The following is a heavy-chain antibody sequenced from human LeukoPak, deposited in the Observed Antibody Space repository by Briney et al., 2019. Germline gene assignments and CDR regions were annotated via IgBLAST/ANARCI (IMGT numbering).Heavy chain of an antibody. CDR1: GFTFTSSA. J-gene: IGHJ4*02. V-gene: IGHV1-58*01. Sequence: SVKVSCKASGFTFTSSAVQWVRQARGQRLEWIGWIVVGSGNTNYAQKFQERVTITRDMSTSTAYMELGSLRSEDTAVYYCAADDDLIVGAMEGNYWGQGTLVTVSS. CDR3: AADDDLIVGAMEGNY. CDR2: IVVGSGNT. D-gene: IGHD1-26*01.